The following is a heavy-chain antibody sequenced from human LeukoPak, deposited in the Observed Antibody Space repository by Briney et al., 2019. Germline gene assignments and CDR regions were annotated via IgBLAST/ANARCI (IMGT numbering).Heavy chain of an antibody. J-gene: IGHJ4*02. CDR2: IYYSGST. Sequence: PSQTLSLTCTVSGGSISSGDYYWSWIRQPPGKGLEWIGYIYYSGSTYYNPSLKSRVTISVDTSKNQFSQKLSSVTAADTAVYYCASWTTVSLNFDYWGQGTQVTVSS. D-gene: IGHD4-11*01. CDR3: ASWTTVSLNFDY. V-gene: IGHV4-30-4*08. CDR1: GGSISSGDYY.